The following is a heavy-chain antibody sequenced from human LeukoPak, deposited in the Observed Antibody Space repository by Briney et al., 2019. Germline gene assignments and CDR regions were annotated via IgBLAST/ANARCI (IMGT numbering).Heavy chain of an antibody. CDR1: GGSISSYY. D-gene: IGHD3-22*01. V-gene: IGHV4-59*01. J-gene: IGHJ3*02. CDR3: ARDFLDISGYYDRAFDI. CDR2: IYYSGST. Sequence: SETLSLTCTVSGGSISSYYWSWLRQPPGHGLEWIGYIYYSGSTNYNPSLKSRVTISVDTSKNQFSLKLSSVTAADTAVYYCARDFLDISGYYDRAFDIWGQGTMVTVSS.